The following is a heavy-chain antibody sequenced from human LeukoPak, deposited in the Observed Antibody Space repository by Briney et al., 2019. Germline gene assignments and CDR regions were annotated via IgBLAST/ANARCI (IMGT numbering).Heavy chain of an antibody. Sequence: SETLSLTCAVYGGFFSGYYWRWIRQPPGKGLEWIGEINHSGSTNYNPSLKSRVTISVDTSKNQFSLKLSSVTAADTAVYYCSRGKGGYYYYYGMDVWGQGTTVTVSS. CDR1: GGFFSGYY. CDR3: SRGKGGYYYYYGMDV. J-gene: IGHJ6*02. V-gene: IGHV4-34*01. CDR2: INHSGST.